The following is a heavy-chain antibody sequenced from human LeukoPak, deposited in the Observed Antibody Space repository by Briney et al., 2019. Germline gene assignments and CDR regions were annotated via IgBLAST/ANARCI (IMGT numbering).Heavy chain of an antibody. CDR3: ARVYVELFSYFDY. CDR1: GGSFSGYY. J-gene: IGHJ4*02. Sequence: PSETPSLTCAVYGGSFSGYYWCWIRQPPGKGLEWIGSIFHSGSTYYNPSLRSRLTMSVDTSKNQFSLRLSSVTAADTAVYYCARVYVELFSYFDYWGQGALVTVSS. D-gene: IGHD1-7*01. CDR2: IFHSGST. V-gene: IGHV4-34*12.